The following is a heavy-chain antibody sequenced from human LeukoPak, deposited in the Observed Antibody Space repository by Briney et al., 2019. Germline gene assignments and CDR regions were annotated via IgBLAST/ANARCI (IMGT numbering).Heavy chain of an antibody. CDR1: GGSISSYY. Sequence: SETLSLTCTVSGGSISSYYWSWIRQPPGKGLEWIGYIYYSGSTNYNPSLKSRVTISVDTSKNQFSLKLSSVTAADTAVYYCANEGFLFWSALMEGEDYWGQGTLVTVSS. J-gene: IGHJ4*02. CDR2: IYYSGST. D-gene: IGHD3-3*01. V-gene: IGHV4-59*01. CDR3: ANEGFLFWSALMEGEDY.